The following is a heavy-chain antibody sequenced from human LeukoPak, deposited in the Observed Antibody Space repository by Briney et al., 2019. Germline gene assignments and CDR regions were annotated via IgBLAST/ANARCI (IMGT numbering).Heavy chain of an antibody. D-gene: IGHD1-14*01. CDR1: GFIFGGYG. J-gene: IGHJ4*02. CDR3: TRYNNDHFDY. V-gene: IGHV3-33*01. CDR2: IAYDGSRA. Sequence: GGSLRLSCAGSGFIFGGYGMHWFRQTPGKGLEWVAVIAYDGSRAFYADSVKGRFTISRDNSKNTMSVQMDDLRAEDTAVYYCTRYNNDHFDYWGQGTLVTVSS.